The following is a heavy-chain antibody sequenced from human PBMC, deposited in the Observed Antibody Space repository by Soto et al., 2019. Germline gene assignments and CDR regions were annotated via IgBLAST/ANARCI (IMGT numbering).Heavy chain of an antibody. D-gene: IGHD1-26*01. Sequence: ASVKVSCKASGYTFTGYYTHWVRQAPGQGLEWMGWINPNSGGTNYAQKFQGRVTMTRDTSISTAYMELSRLRSDDTAVYYCASWGPPFTTWELLRAYYYYYGMDVWGQGTTVTVSS. CDR3: ASWGPPFTTWELLRAYYYYYGMDV. V-gene: IGHV1-2*02. CDR2: INPNSGGT. CDR1: GYTFTGYY. J-gene: IGHJ6*02.